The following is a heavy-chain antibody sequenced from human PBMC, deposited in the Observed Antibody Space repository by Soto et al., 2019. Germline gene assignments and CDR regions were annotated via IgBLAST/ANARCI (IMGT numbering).Heavy chain of an antibody. J-gene: IGHJ4*02. V-gene: IGHV3-30*18. Sequence: PGGSLRLSCAASGFTFSSYGMHWVRQAPGKGLEWVAVISYDGSNKYYADSVKGRFIISRDNSKNTLYLQMNSLRAEDTAVYYCAKEDDSSGYYRTNFDYWGQGTLVTVSS. CDR1: GFTFSSYG. D-gene: IGHD3-22*01. CDR2: ISYDGSNK. CDR3: AKEDDSSGYYRTNFDY.